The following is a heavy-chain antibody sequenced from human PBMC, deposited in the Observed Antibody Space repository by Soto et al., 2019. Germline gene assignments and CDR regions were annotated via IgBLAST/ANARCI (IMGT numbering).Heavy chain of an antibody. CDR2: VKDGGHT. CDR3: ARGEEGVVATH. V-gene: IGHV4-34*01. J-gene: IGHJ4*01. Sequence: QVQLQQWGAGLLKPSETLSLNCAVTGGSLSGYYWSWIRQPPGKGLERLREVKDGGHTNYSPSLRGRATISSDPSNNQFSLGVNSGTAADTGVYYCARGEEGVVATHWAHGSLVTVAS. CDR1: GGSLSGYY. D-gene: IGHD5-12*01.